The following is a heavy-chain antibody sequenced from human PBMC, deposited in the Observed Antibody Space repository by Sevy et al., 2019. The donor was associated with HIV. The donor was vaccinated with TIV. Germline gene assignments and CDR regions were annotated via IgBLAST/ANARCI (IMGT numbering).Heavy chain of an antibody. V-gene: IGHV3-53*01. CDR2: IYSSGGA. J-gene: IGHJ5*02. CDR3: ARGGGGVTVDH. CDR1: GFIVRSNY. D-gene: IGHD3-16*01. Sequence: GGSLRLSCAASGFIVRSNYMTWVRQAPGKGLEWVSVIYSSGGAYYADSVKGRFTISRDNSQNTLDLQMNSLRAEDTAVDCWARGGGGVTVDHWGQGTLVTVSS.